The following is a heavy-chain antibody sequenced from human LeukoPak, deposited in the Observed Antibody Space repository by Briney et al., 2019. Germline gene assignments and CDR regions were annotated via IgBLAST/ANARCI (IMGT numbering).Heavy chain of an antibody. J-gene: IGHJ4*02. CDR3: ARGAIAAAGSFFDY. CDR2: ISSSGSTI. V-gene: IGHV3-11*04. D-gene: IGHD6-13*01. Sequence: GGSLRLSCAASGFTFSDYYMSWIRQAPGKGLEWVSYISSSGSTIYYADSVKGRFTISRDNSKNTLYLQMNSLRAEDTAVYYCARGAIAAAGSFFDYWGQGTLVTVSS. CDR1: GFTFSDYY.